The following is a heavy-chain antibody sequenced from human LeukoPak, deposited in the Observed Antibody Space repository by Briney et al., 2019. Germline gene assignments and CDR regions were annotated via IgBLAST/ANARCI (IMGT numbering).Heavy chain of an antibody. Sequence: GGSLRLSCAASGFTFSSYSMNWVRQAPGKGLEWVSYISSGDNIMFYADSVKGRFIISRDNAKNSLYLQMNSLRAEDTAVYYCARGVTLDYWGQGTLVTVSS. V-gene: IGHV3-48*04. CDR1: GFTFSSYS. J-gene: IGHJ4*02. CDR3: ARGVTLDY. CDR2: ISSGDNIM. D-gene: IGHD2-21*02.